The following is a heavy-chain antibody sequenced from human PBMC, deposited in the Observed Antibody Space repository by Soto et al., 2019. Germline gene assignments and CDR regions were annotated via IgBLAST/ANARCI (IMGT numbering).Heavy chain of an antibody. CDR3: ARATPSGTFDY. Sequence: QVQLQESGPGLVKPSGTLSLTCAVSGDSTSSTNWWSWVRQPPEKGLEWIGEVYHSGTTNYNPSLKSRVTISVDKSNNQFSLKMSSVTAADTAVYYCARATPSGTFDYWGQGTLVTVSS. D-gene: IGHD1-26*01. V-gene: IGHV4-4*02. CDR2: VYHSGTT. CDR1: GDSTSSTNW. J-gene: IGHJ4*02.